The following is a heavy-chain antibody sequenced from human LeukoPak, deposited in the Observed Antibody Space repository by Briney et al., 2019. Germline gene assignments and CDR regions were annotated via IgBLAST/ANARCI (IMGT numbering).Heavy chain of an antibody. CDR1: GGSISSYY. Sequence: NSSETLSLTCTVSGGSISSYYWSWIRQPPGKGLEWIGYIYYSGSTNYNPSLKSRVTISVDTSKNQFSLKLSSVTAADTAVYYCASYDYVWGRYQCWGQGTLVTVSS. CDR3: ASYDYVWGRYQC. J-gene: IGHJ4*02. CDR2: IYYSGST. D-gene: IGHD3-16*02. V-gene: IGHV4-59*01.